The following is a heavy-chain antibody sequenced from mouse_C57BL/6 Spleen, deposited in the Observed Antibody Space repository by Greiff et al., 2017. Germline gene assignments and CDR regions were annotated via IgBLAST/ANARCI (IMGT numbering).Heavy chain of an antibody. CDR1: GYAFSSSW. Sequence: QVQLQQSGPELVKPGASVKLSCKASGYAFSSSWMNWVKQRPGKGLEWIGRIYPGDGDTNYNGKFKGKATLTADKSSSTACMQLSSLTSEDSAVYFCASPITTVVATDYWGQGTTLTVSS. V-gene: IGHV1-82*01. D-gene: IGHD1-1*01. CDR2: IYPGDGDT. CDR3: ASPITTVVATDY. J-gene: IGHJ2*01.